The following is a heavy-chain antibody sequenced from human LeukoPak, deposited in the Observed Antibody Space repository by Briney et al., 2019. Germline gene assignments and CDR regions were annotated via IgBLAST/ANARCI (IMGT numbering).Heavy chain of an antibody. CDR1: GFTFSSYG. Sequence: GGSLRLSCAASGFTFSSYGMRWVRQAPGKGLEWVAVISYDESKKYYADSVKGRFTISRDNSKNTLYLQMNSLRAEDTAVYYCANLATVTTFGIFDYWGQGTLVTVSS. J-gene: IGHJ4*02. D-gene: IGHD4-17*01. V-gene: IGHV3-30*18. CDR2: ISYDESKK. CDR3: ANLATVTTFGIFDY.